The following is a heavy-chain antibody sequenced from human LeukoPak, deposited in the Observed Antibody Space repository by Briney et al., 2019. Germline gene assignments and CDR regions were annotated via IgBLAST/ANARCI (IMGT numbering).Heavy chain of an antibody. Sequence: SVTVSCKASGGTFSSYAISWVRQAPRQGLEWMGGIIPIFGTANYAQKFQGRVTITTDESTSTAYMELSSLRSEDTAVYCCAINYYDSSGPFDYWGQGTLVTVSS. CDR3: AINYYDSSGPFDY. CDR2: IIPIFGTA. J-gene: IGHJ4*02. CDR1: GGTFSSYA. D-gene: IGHD3-22*01. V-gene: IGHV1-69*05.